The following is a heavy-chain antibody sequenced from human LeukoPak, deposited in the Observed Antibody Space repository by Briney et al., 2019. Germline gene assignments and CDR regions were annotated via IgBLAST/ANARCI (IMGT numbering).Heavy chain of an antibody. D-gene: IGHD1-14*01. CDR2: FRYSGSS. CDR3: ARRMPTGPLDS. Sequence: SETLSLTCTLSGGSISSGGYYWSWIRPLPGKGLAWLGYFRYSGSSYSTPSLRSRLTISQDTSKNQFSLKLSSVTAADTALYYCARRMPTGPLDSWGQGTLVTVSS. V-gene: IGHV4-31*03. CDR1: GGSISSGGYY. J-gene: IGHJ4*02.